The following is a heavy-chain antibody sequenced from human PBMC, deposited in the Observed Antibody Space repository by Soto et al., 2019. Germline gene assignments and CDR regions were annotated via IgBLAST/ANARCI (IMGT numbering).Heavy chain of an antibody. D-gene: IGHD6-13*01. CDR3: AREGYSGRWYGVESDY. V-gene: IGHV1-46*01. CDR2: INPSGGST. CDR1: GYTFTSYY. Sequence: QVQLVQSGAEVKKPGASVKVSCKASGYTFTSYYMHWVRQAPGQGLEWMGVINPSGGSTNYAQKFQGRVTMTRDTSTSTVYMEMSSLRSEDTAVYYCAREGYSGRWYGVESDYWGQGTLVTVSS. J-gene: IGHJ4*02.